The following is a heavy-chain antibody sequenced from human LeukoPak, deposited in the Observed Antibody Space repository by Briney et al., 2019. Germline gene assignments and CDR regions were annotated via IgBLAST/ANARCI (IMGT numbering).Heavy chain of an antibody. V-gene: IGHV3-33*01. CDR2: IWYDGSNK. D-gene: IGHD3-10*01. CDR1: GFTFSSYG. Sequence: PGGSLRLSCAASGFTFSSYGMHWVRQAPGKGMEWVAVIWYDGSNKYYADSVKGRFTIPRDNSKNTLYLQMNSLRAEDTAVYYCARAPRGELFLDYWGQGTLVTVSS. CDR3: ARAPRGELFLDY. J-gene: IGHJ4*02.